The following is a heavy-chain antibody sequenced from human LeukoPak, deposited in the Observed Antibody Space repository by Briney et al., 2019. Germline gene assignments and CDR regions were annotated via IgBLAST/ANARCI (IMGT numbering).Heavy chain of an antibody. CDR2: IYSSGST. D-gene: IGHD6-19*01. Sequence: SETLSLTCTVSGGSISGYYWSWVRQPAGKGLEWIWRIYSSGSTDYTASLKSRVTMSIDTSKSHFSLKLSSVTAADTAVYYCARDASGSYGSGWYGLLDYWGQGALVTVSS. V-gene: IGHV4-4*07. CDR3: ARDASGSYGSGWYGLLDY. J-gene: IGHJ4*02. CDR1: GGSISGYY.